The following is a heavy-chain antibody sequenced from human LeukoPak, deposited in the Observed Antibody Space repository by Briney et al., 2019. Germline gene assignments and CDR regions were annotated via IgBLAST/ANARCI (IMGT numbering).Heavy chain of an antibody. CDR2: ISSSGSTI. D-gene: IGHD3-22*01. CDR1: GFTFSSYS. V-gene: IGHV3-48*04. J-gene: IGHJ6*02. CDR3: ARDDRSYYYYGMDV. Sequence: GGSLRLSCAASGFTFSSYSMNWVRQAPGKGLEWVSYISSSGSTIYYADSVKGRFTISRDNAKNSLYLQMNSLRAEDTAVYYCARDDRSYYYYGMDVWGQGTTVTVSS.